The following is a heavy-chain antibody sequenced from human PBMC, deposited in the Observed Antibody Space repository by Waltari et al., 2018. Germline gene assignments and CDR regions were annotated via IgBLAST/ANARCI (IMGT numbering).Heavy chain of an antibody. CDR3: ATDVSGWVDFEH. J-gene: IGHJ4*02. CDR2: IDTSAGDI. CDR1: GLNFMNYE. V-gene: IGHV3-48*03. Sequence: EVQLVESGGDMVHPGGSLRLSCVVHGLNFMNYEMDWVRQAPGKGLEWISYIDTSAGDIYYAESVKGRFTISRDNVKNSLYLQMNSLRVEDTAVYYCATDVSGWVDFEHWGRGTLVTVSS. D-gene: IGHD6-19*01.